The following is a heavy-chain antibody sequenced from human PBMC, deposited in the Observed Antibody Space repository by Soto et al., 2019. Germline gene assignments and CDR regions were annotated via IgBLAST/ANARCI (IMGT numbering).Heavy chain of an antibody. J-gene: IGHJ6*02. CDR3: ARVTSSGYSPRYYYGMDV. Sequence: SVTVSCKASGGTFSSYAISWVRQAPGQGLEWMGGIIPIFGTANYAQKFQGRVTITADESTSTAYMELSSLRSEDTAVYYCARVTSSGYSPRYYYGMDVWGQGTTVTVSS. D-gene: IGHD3-22*01. CDR2: IIPIFGTA. V-gene: IGHV1-69*13. CDR1: GGTFSSYA.